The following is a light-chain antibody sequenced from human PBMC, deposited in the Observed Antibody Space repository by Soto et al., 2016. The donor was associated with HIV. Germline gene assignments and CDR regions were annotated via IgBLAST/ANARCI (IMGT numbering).Light chain of an antibody. J-gene: IGKJ1*01. V-gene: IGKV1-5*03. CDR1: QTVNTW. CDR2: KAS. CDR3: QQYYSSSWT. Sequence: DIQMTQSPSTLSASVGDRVTITCRASQTVNTWLAWYQQKPGKAPKLLIYKASTLETGVPSRFSGSGSGTEFTLTISSLQPGDFASYYCQQYYSSSWTFGQGTKVE.